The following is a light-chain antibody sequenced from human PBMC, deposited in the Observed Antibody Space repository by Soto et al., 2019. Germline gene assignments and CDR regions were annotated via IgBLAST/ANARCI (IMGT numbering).Light chain of an antibody. V-gene: IGKV1-6*01. Sequence: AIQMTQSPSSLSASVGDRVTITCRASQDIRNDLGWYQEKPRQAPKLLIYAASKLQIGVPSRFSGSGSGTDFTLTISSLQPEDFATYYCLQDHNYPWTFGQGTKVEI. J-gene: IGKJ1*01. CDR1: QDIRND. CDR2: AAS. CDR3: LQDHNYPWT.